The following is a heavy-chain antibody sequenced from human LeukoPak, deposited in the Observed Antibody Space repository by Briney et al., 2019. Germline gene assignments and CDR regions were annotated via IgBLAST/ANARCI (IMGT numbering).Heavy chain of an antibody. CDR3: ARALYYYDSSATSDYYYYMDV. D-gene: IGHD3-22*01. CDR2: IYYSGST. CDR1: GGSISSYY. J-gene: IGHJ6*03. V-gene: IGHV4-59*01. Sequence: SSETLSLTCTVSGGSISSYYWSWIWQPPAKGLEWIGYIYYSGSTNYNPSLKSRVTISVDTSKNQFSLKLSSVTAADTAVYYCARALYYYDSSATSDYYYYMDVWGKGTTVTVSS.